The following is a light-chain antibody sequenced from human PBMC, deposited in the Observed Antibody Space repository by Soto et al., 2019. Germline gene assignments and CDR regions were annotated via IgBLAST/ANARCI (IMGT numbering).Light chain of an antibody. CDR1: QSVSGSY. J-gene: IGKJ5*01. Sequence: EIVLTQSPATLSLSPGEGATLSCRASQSVSGSYLAWYQQKPGQAPRLLIYGASSRATGIPDRFSGSGSGTDFTLTISRLEPEDFAVYYCQHYGSSPPNTFGQGTRLEIK. V-gene: IGKV3-20*01. CDR2: GAS. CDR3: QHYGSSPPNT.